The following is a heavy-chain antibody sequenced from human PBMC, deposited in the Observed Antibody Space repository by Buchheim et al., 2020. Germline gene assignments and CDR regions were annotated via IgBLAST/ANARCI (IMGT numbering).Heavy chain of an antibody. D-gene: IGHD3-3*01. CDR1: GFTFSSYG. CDR3: AKDHRTLPYYDFWSGYLSPPDDY. CDR2: IRYDGSNK. J-gene: IGHJ4*02. Sequence: QVQLVESGGGVVQPGRSLRLSCAASGFTFSSYGMHWVRQAPGKGLEWVAFIRYDGSNKYYADSVKGRFTISRDNSKNTLYLQMNSLRAEDTAVYYCAKDHRTLPYYDFWSGYLSPPDDYWGQGTL. V-gene: IGHV3-30*02.